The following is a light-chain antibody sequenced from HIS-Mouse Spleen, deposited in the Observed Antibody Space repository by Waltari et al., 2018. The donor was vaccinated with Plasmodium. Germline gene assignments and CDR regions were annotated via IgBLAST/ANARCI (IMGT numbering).Light chain of an antibody. CDR1: SSDVGGSNV. J-gene: IGLJ1*01. V-gene: IGLV2-14*03. CDR2: DVS. Sequence: QSALTQPASVPGPPGPSITIPCTGTSSDVGGSNVFFWYQHHPRNAPNLLIYDVSYRPSGVSNRFSGSKSGNTASLTISGLQAEDEADYYCSSYTSSSTLYVFGTGTKVTVL. CDR3: SSYTSSSTLYV.